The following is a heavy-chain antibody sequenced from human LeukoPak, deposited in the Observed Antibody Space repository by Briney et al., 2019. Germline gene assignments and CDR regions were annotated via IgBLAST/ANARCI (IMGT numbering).Heavy chain of an antibody. CDR2: ISSSGSYI. D-gene: IGHD3-22*01. CDR1: GLTFRTYS. V-gene: IGHV3-21*01. J-gene: IGHJ3*02. Sequence: PGGSLRLSCAASGLTFRTYSMNWVRQAPGKGREWVSSISSSGSYIYHAASVKGRFTISRDNAKNSLYLQMNSLRADDTAVYFCARDLSLYDSIPDAFDIWGQGTMVTVSS. CDR3: ARDLSLYDSIPDAFDI.